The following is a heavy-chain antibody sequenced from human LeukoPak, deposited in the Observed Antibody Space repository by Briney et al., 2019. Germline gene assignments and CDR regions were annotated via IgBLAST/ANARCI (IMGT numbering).Heavy chain of an antibody. D-gene: IGHD6-6*01. CDR3: AGEYSSSFYYFDY. J-gene: IGHJ4*02. CDR1: GFTFSKNA. Sequence: GGSLRLSCTASGFTFSKNAMSWVRQAPGKGLEWVSVICSSGGSTYYTDSVKGRFTISRDNAKNSLFLQMNSLGAEDTAVYCCAGEYSSSFYYFDYWGQGTLVTVSS. V-gene: IGHV3-23*01. CDR2: ICSSGGST.